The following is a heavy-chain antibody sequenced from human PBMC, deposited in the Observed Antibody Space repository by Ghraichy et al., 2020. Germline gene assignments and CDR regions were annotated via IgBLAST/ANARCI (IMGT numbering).Heavy chain of an antibody. CDR2: IYWDDDK. V-gene: IGHV2-5*02. D-gene: IGHD4-17*01. J-gene: IGHJ4*02. Sequence: SGPTLVKPTQTLTLTCSFSGFSLSTYGVGVGWIRQPPGKALEWLALIYWDDDKHYSPSLKSRLTITGDTSKNQVVLRMTNMDPVDTATYYCAHRLGFYGNYVFDYWGQGTLVTVSS. CDR3: AHRLGFYGNYVFDY. CDR1: GFSLSTYGVG.